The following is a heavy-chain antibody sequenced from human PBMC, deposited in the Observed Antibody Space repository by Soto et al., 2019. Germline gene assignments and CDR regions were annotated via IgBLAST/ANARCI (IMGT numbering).Heavy chain of an antibody. CDR2: IYYSGST. CDR3: ARADLAVALDY. Sequence: SETLSLTCTVSGGSISSYYWSWIRQPPGKGLEWIGYIYYSGSTNYNPSLKSRVTISVDTSKNQFSLKLSSVTAADTAVYYCARADLAVALDYWGQGTLVTVSS. CDR1: GGSISSYY. V-gene: IGHV4-59*01. J-gene: IGHJ4*02. D-gene: IGHD6-19*01.